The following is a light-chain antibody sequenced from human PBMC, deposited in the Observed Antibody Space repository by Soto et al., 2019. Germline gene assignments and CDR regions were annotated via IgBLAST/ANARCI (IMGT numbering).Light chain of an antibody. CDR3: CSYAGSLYG. CDR1: SSAVGSYNL. CDR2: EVS. Sequence: QSALTQPASVSGSPGQSITISCTGTSSAVGSYNLVSWYQQHPGKAPKLMIYEVSKRPSGVSNRFSGSKSGNTASLTISGLQAEDEADYYCCSYAGSLYGFGTGTKLTVL. J-gene: IGLJ1*01. V-gene: IGLV2-23*02.